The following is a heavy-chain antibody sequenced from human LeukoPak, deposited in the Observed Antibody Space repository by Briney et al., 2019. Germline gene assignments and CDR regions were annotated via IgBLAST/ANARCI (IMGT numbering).Heavy chain of an antibody. CDR3: ARDQAVTMVRGPAQYYYYYYGMDV. J-gene: IGHJ6*02. CDR1: GFTFSSYW. D-gene: IGHD3-10*01. CDR2: IKQDGSEK. V-gene: IGHV3-7*01. Sequence: GGSLRLSCAASGFTFSSYWMSWVRQAPGKGLEWVANIKQDGSEKYYVDSVKGRFTISRDNAKNSLYLQMNSLRAEDTAVYYCARDQAVTMVRGPAQYYYYYYGMDVWGQGTTVTVSS.